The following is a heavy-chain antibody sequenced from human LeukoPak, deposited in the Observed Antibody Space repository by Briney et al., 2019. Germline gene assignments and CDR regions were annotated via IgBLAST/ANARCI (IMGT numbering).Heavy chain of an antibody. Sequence: ASVKVSCKASGYTFTSYGISWVRQAPGQGLEWMGWIGAYNGNTNYAQKLQGRVTMTTDTSTSTAYMELRSLRSDDTAVYYCARDRSRDYVWGSYRYTSSRFDPWGQGTLVTVSS. D-gene: IGHD3-16*02. CDR1: GYTFTSYG. CDR2: IGAYNGNT. V-gene: IGHV1-18*01. CDR3: ARDRSRDYVWGSYRYTSSRFDP. J-gene: IGHJ5*02.